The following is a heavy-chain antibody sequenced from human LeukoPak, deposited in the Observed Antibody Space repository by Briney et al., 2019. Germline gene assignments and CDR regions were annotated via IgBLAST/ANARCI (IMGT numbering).Heavy chain of an antibody. J-gene: IGHJ5*02. CDR1: GFTFRNYG. D-gene: IGHD5-18*01. V-gene: IGHV3-30*18. Sequence: GRSLRLSCAASGFTFRNYGMHWIRQAPGKGLEWVGVATIDERSVFCADSVQGRFIISRDNSKTTLYLQMNNLRPEDTALYYCAKHSGIHLWYWFDPWGQGTLVTVSS. CDR3: AKHSGIHLWYWFDP. CDR2: ATIDERSV.